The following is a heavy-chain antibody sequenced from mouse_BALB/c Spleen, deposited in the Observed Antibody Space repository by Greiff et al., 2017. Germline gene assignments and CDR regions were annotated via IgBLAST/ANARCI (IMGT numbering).Heavy chain of an antibody. Sequence: VQLQQPGAELVKPGASVKLSCKASGYTFTSYWMHWVKQRPGQGLEWIGEINPSNGRTDYNERFKSKATLTVDKSSSTAYMQLSSLTSEDSAVYYCERGRPLETGAMDYWGQGTSVTVSS. J-gene: IGHJ4*01. CDR2: INPSNGRT. CDR1: GYTFTSYW. CDR3: ERGRPLETGAMDY. D-gene: IGHD4-1*01. V-gene: IGHV1S81*02.